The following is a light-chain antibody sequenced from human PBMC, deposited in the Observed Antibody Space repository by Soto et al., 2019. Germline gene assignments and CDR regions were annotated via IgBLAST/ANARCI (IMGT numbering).Light chain of an antibody. CDR1: SGHSTYA. J-gene: IGLJ2*01. CDR3: QTWDTGTVI. V-gene: IGLV4-69*01. Sequence: QSVLPQSPSASASLGASVKLTCTLSSGHSTYAIAWHQQQPEKGPRFLMSLNSDGSHSKGDGIPDRFSGSSSGAERYLTISSLQSDDEADYFCQTWDTGTVIFGGGTKLTVL. CDR2: LNSDGSH.